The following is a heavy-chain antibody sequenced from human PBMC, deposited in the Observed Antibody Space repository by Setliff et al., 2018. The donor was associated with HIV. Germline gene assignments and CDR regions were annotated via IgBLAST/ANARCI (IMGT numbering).Heavy chain of an antibody. Sequence: SVKVSCKASGYTFTGYYMHWVRQAPGQGLDWMGGIIPIFGTANYAQKFQGRVTITADESTSTAYMELSSLRSEDTAVYYCASRRITMVRGVISNDYYYYYMDVWGKGTTVTVSS. D-gene: IGHD3-10*01. CDR1: GYTFTGYY. J-gene: IGHJ6*03. CDR3: ASRRITMVRGVISNDYYYYYMDV. CDR2: IIPIFGTA. V-gene: IGHV1-69*13.